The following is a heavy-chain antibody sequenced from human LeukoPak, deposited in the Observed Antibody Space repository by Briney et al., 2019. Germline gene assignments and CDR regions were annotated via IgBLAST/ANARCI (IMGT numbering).Heavy chain of an antibody. CDR2: ISGCGGDT. Sequence: GGSLRLSCAASGFTFSSYAMSWVRQAPGTGLEWVSGISGCGGDTYYADSVRGRFTISRDNSKNTLYLQMNSLRAEDTAVYYCAKDRSCTNNICHGDFDYWGQGTLVTVSS. J-gene: IGHJ4*02. D-gene: IGHD2-8*01. V-gene: IGHV3-23*01. CDR3: AKDRSCTNNICHGDFDY. CDR1: GFTFSSYA.